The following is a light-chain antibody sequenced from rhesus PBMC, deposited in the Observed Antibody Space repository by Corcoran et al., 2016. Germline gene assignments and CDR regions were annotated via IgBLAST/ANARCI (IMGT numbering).Light chain of an antibody. CDR3: SSYAGSNTFI. CDR2: EVS. J-gene: IGLJ1*01. Sequence: QAALTQPRSESGSPGQSVTISCTGTSSDIGGYNYVSWYQQHPGTAPKLMIYEVSKRPSGVSDRFSGSKSGNTASLTISGLQAEDEADYYCSSYAGSNTFIFGAGTRLTVL. V-gene: IGLV2-32*02. CDR1: SSDIGGYNY.